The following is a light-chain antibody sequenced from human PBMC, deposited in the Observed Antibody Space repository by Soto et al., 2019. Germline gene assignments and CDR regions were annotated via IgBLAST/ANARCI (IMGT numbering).Light chain of an antibody. CDR1: QNIKNW. Sequence: DIQMTQSPSTLSASVGDRVTITCRASQNIKNWLAWYQQRPGQAPKLLIYKASTLKSGVPSRFSGSGSGTEFTLTISSLQPDDFATYYCQHYNSYSEAFGQGTKVDI. CDR2: KAS. CDR3: QHYNSYSEA. J-gene: IGKJ1*01. V-gene: IGKV1-5*03.